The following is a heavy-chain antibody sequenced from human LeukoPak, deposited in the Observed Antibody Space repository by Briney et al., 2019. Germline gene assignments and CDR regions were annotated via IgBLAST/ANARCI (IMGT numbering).Heavy chain of an antibody. Sequence: PSETLSLTRTVSGGSISSYYWSWIRQPPGKGLEWIGYIYYSGSTNYNPSLKSRVTISVDTSKNQFSLKLSSVTAADTAVYYCARSYYGSGNPDYYYYYGMDVWGQGTTVTVSS. D-gene: IGHD3-10*01. CDR3: ARSYYGSGNPDYYYYYGMDV. V-gene: IGHV4-59*08. J-gene: IGHJ6*02. CDR1: GGSISSYY. CDR2: IYYSGST.